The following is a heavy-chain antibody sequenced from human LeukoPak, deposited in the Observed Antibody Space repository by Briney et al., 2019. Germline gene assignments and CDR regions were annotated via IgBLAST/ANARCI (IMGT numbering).Heavy chain of an antibody. CDR1: GGSISSSSYY. J-gene: IGHJ3*02. CDR3: ASLTIFGVGGVDAFDI. CDR2: IYYSGST. V-gene: IGHV4-39*01. D-gene: IGHD3-3*01. Sequence: SETLSLTCTVSGGSISSSSYYWGWIRQPPGKGLEWIGSIYYSGSTYYNPSLKSRVTISVDTSKNQFSLKLSSVTAADTAVYYCASLTIFGVGGVDAFDIWGQGTMVTVSS.